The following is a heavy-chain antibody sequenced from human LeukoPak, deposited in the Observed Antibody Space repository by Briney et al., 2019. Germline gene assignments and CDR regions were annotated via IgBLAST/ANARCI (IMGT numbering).Heavy chain of an antibody. CDR3: AKAPLDSTVTTFWYFDL. J-gene: IGHJ2*01. CDR1: GFTFDDYA. V-gene: IGHV3-9*01. Sequence: PGGSLRLSCAASGFTFDDYAMHWVRQAPGKGLEWVSGISWNSGSIGYADSVKGRFTISRDNAKNSLYLQMNSLRAEDTALYYCAKAPLDSTVTTFWYFDLWGRGTLVTVSS. CDR2: ISWNSGSI. D-gene: IGHD4-17*01.